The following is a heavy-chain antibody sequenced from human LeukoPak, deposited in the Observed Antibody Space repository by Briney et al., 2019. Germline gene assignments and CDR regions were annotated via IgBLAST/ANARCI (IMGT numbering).Heavy chain of an antibody. Sequence: GGSLSLSXAASGFIFSTFAMGWVGQAPGKGLEWVSTISGSGATTYYAASVKGRFTISRDKSKKTLYLQMNSLRAEDTAIYFCAKSGSGWRGSTHYFDYWGQGTLVTVSS. CDR2: ISGSGATT. CDR1: GFIFSTFA. CDR3: AKSGSGWRGSTHYFDY. J-gene: IGHJ4*02. V-gene: IGHV3-23*01. D-gene: IGHD6-25*01.